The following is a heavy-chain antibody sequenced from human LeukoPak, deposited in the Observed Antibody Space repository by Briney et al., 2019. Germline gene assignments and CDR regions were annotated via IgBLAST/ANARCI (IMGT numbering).Heavy chain of an antibody. CDR1: GGSISSSTYY. Sequence: SETLSLTCTVSGGSISSSTYYWGWIRRPPGKGLEWIGSIYYSGSTYYNPSLKSRVTISVDTSKNQFSLRLISVTAADTAVYYCARGERPGLDYWGQGTLVAVSS. CDR3: ARGERPGLDY. D-gene: IGHD1-14*01. V-gene: IGHV4-39*07. J-gene: IGHJ4*02. CDR2: IYYSGST.